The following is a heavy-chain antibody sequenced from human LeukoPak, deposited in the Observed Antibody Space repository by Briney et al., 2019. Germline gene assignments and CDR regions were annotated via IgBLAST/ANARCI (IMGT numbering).Heavy chain of an antibody. Sequence: GGSLSLSCAASGFTVSSNYMSWVRQAPGKGLEWVSVIYSGGSTYYADSVKGRFTISRDNSKNTLYLQMNSLRAEDTAVYYCARGAARAPPDYWGQGTLVTVSS. J-gene: IGHJ4*02. CDR3: ARGAARAPPDY. D-gene: IGHD6-6*01. V-gene: IGHV3-53*01. CDR1: GFTVSSNY. CDR2: IYSGGST.